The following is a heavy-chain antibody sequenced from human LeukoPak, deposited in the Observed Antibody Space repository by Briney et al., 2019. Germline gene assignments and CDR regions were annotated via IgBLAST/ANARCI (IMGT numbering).Heavy chain of an antibody. Sequence: GGSLRLSCAASGFTFSSYAMHWVRQAPGKGLEWVAVISYDGSNKYYADSVKGRFTISRDNSENTLYLQMNSLGAEDTAVYYCVRAGMFDYWGQGTLVTVSS. V-gene: IGHV3-30*04. J-gene: IGHJ4*02. D-gene: IGHD6-19*01. CDR3: VRAGMFDY. CDR2: ISYDGSNK. CDR1: GFTFSSYA.